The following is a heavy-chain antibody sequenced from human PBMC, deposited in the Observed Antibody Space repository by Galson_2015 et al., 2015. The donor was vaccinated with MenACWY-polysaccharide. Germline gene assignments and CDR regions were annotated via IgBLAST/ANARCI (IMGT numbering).Heavy chain of an antibody. V-gene: IGHV3-74*01. CDR2: INADGSVT. D-gene: IGHD2-15*01. J-gene: IGHJ5*02. CDR1: GFSFSTYW. Sequence: SLRLSCAASGFSFSTYWMHWVRHAPGKGLVWVSRINADGSVTDYADSVRGRFTISRDNAKNTLYLEMNSLRAEDTAVYYCTKAGAKYCRGSSCYCNWFDPWGHGTLVTVSS. CDR3: TKAGAKYCRGSSCYCNWFDP.